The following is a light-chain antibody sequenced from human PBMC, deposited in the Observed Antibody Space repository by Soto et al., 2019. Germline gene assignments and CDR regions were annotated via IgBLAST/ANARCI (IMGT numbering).Light chain of an antibody. CDR2: RNN. CDR3: AAWDDSLSGHVL. CDR1: SPNVGRNY. Sequence: QSVLTQPPSASGTPGQRVTISCSGSSPNVGRNYVYWYQQVPGAAPKLLIYRNNQRPSGVADRFSGSKSDTSASLAISELRSEDGADYYCAAWDDSLSGHVLFGGGTKLTVL. J-gene: IGLJ2*01. V-gene: IGLV1-47*01.